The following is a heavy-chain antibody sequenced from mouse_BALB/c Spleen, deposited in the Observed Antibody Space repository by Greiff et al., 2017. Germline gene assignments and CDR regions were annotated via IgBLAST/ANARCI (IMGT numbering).Heavy chain of an antibody. V-gene: IGHV2-9*02. CDR1: GFSLTSYG. CDR2: IWAGGST. D-gene: IGHD1-1*01. Sequence: VQLQQSGPGLVAPSQSLSITCTVSGFSLTSYGVHWVRQPPGKGLEWLGVIWAGGSTNYNSALMSRLSISKDNSKSQVFLKMNSLQTDDTAMYYCARAFHYYGSSYWYFDVWGAGTTVTVSS. J-gene: IGHJ1*01. CDR3: ARAFHYYGSSYWYFDV.